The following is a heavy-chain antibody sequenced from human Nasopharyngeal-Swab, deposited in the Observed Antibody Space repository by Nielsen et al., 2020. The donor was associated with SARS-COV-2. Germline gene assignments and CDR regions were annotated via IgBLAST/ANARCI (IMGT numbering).Heavy chain of an antibody. CDR3: AGFTVVTPDDAFDI. J-gene: IGHJ3*02. D-gene: IGHD4-23*01. CDR2: IYPGDSDT. Sequence: KVSCKGSGYSFTSYWVGWVRQMPGKGLEWMGIIYPGDSDTRYSPSFQGQVTISADKSISTAYLQWSSLKASDTAMYYCAGFTVVTPDDAFDIWGQGTMVTVSS. V-gene: IGHV5-51*01. CDR1: GYSFTSYW.